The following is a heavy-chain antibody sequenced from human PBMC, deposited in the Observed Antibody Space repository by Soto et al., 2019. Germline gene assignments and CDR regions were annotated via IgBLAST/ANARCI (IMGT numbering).Heavy chain of an antibody. Sequence: SLRLSCAASGFTFDDYAMHWVRQAPGKGLEWVSGISWNSGSIGYADSVKGRFTISRDNAKNSLYLQMNSLRAEDTALYYCAKDIYDSSGYYYYYYYGMDVWGQGTTVTVSS. D-gene: IGHD3-22*01. V-gene: IGHV3-9*01. J-gene: IGHJ6*02. CDR1: GFTFDDYA. CDR2: ISWNSGSI. CDR3: AKDIYDSSGYYYYYYYGMDV.